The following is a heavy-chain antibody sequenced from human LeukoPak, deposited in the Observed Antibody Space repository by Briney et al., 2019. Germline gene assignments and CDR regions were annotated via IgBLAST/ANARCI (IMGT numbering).Heavy chain of an antibody. Sequence: GGSLRLSCAASGFTFSTYWMSWVRQAPGKGLEWVANIKQDGSEKDYVDSVKGRFTISRDNSKNTLYLQMNSLRAEDTAVYYCAKAEAGTFDYWGQGTLVTVSS. V-gene: IGHV3-7*01. CDR3: AKAEAGTFDY. D-gene: IGHD6-13*01. J-gene: IGHJ4*02. CDR1: GFTFSTYW. CDR2: IKQDGSEK.